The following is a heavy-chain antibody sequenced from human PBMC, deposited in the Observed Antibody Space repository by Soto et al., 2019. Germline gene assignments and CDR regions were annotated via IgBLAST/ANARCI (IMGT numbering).Heavy chain of an antibody. J-gene: IGHJ6*02. CDR3: AKARSIFGVVIISAYYNFMDV. CDR2: ISFDGSNK. V-gene: IGHV3-30*18. D-gene: IGHD3-3*01. Sequence: PGGSLRLSCAASGFTFNNYGIHWVRQAPGKGLEWVAVISFDGSNKYYADSVKGRFTISRDNSKNPLYLQMNSLRAADTALYYCAKARSIFGVVIISAYYNFMDVWGQGTTVTVSS. CDR1: GFTFNNYG.